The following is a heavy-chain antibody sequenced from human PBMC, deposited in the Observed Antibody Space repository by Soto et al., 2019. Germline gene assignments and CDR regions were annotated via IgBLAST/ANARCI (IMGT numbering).Heavy chain of an antibody. Sequence: QITLKESGPTLVKPTQTLTLTCTFSGFSLSTSGVGVGWIRQPPGKALEWLALIYWDDDKRYSPSLKSRLTTXKXTXTNQVVLTITNMDPVHTATYYCAHPQGTTRPNWVDPWGQGTLVTVSS. CDR1: GFSLSTSGVG. CDR3: AHPQGTTRPNWVDP. V-gene: IGHV2-5*02. CDR2: IYWDDDK. J-gene: IGHJ5*02. D-gene: IGHD1-7*01.